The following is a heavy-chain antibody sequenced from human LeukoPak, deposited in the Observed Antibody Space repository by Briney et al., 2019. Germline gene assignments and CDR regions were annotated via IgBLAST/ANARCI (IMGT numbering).Heavy chain of an antibody. CDR2: IYTSGAT. J-gene: IGHJ4*02. Sequence: SETLSLTCSVSGDSISSYYWSWIRQPAGKGREWIGRIYTSGATKYSASLKSRVTISVDKSKSQLSLKLRSVTAADTAVYYCARDVGASNFDYWGQGTLVTVSS. CDR1: GDSISSYY. CDR3: ARDVGASNFDY. V-gene: IGHV4-4*07. D-gene: IGHD1-26*01.